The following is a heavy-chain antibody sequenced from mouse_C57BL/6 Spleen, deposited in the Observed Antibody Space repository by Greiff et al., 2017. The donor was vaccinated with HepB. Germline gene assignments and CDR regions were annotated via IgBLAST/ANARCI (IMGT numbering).Heavy chain of an antibody. CDR3: ASPMGNYQYFDV. CDR2: IYPSDSET. CDR1: GYTFTSYW. J-gene: IGHJ1*03. D-gene: IGHD2-1*01. Sequence: QVQLQQPGAELVRPGSSVKLSCKASGYTFTSYWMDWVKQRPGQGLEWIGNIYPSDSETHYNQKFKDKATLTVDKSSTTAYMQLSSLTSEDSAVYYCASPMGNYQYFDVWGTVTTVTVSS. V-gene: IGHV1-61*01.